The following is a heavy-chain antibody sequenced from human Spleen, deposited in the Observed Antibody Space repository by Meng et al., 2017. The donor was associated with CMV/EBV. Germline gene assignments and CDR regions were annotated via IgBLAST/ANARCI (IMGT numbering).Heavy chain of an antibody. J-gene: IGHJ5*02. CDR1: GYTFSGYY. V-gene: IGHV1-2*02. CDR3: AGARGAFGVVISWFDP. Sequence: ASVKVSCKTSGYTFSGYYIHWVRQAPGQGLEWMGWINPNSGGTNYAQKFQGRVTMTRDTSISTAYMELSRLRSDDTAVYYCAGARGAFGVVISWFDPWGQGTLVTVSS. CDR2: INPNSGGT. D-gene: IGHD3-3*01.